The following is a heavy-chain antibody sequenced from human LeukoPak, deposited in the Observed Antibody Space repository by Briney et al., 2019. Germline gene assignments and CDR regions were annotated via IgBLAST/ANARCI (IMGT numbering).Heavy chain of an antibody. V-gene: IGHV3-48*02. CDR2: ISSSSTI. CDR3: ARKYSGSLDY. J-gene: IGHJ4*02. D-gene: IGHD6-13*01. Sequence: PGGSLRLSCAASGFTFSSYSMNWVRQAPGKGLEWVSYISSSSTIDHADSVKGRFTVSRDNAKNSLYLQMNSLRDEDTAVYYCARKYSGSLDYWGQGTLVTVSS. CDR1: GFTFSSYS.